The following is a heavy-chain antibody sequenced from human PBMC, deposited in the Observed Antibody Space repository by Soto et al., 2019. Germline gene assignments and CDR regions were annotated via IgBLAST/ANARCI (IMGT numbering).Heavy chain of an antibody. CDR1: GFTFSTYS. Sequence: GGSLRLSCAASGFTFSTYSMNWVRQAPGKGLEWVSSISSNNNYIYYADSVKGRFTISRDNARNSLYLQMNSLRAEDTAVYYCARDYGSGSYFDYWGQGALVTVSS. CDR3: ARDYGSGSYFDY. CDR2: ISSNNNYI. D-gene: IGHD3-10*01. V-gene: IGHV3-21*01. J-gene: IGHJ4*02.